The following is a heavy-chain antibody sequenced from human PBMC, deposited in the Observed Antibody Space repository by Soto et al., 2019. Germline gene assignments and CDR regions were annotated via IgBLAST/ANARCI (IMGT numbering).Heavy chain of an antibody. Sequence: EVQLVESGGGLVQRGGSLRLSCAASGFTFSNYPMSWVRQAPGKGLEWVSGITGSGAFYADSVKGRFTISRDPSKNTLYLQRNSLSGDDTAVYYCAKDSRCGTVTGWSHDSWGQGTLVTVSS. CDR1: GFTFSNYP. D-gene: IGHD6-19*01. V-gene: IGHV3-23*04. CDR3: AKDSRCGTVTGWSHDS. J-gene: IGHJ4*02. CDR2: ITGSGA.